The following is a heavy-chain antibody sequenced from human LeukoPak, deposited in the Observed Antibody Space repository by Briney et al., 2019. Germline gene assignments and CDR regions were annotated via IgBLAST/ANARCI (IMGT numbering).Heavy chain of an antibody. Sequence: SVKVSCKASGGTFSSYAISWVRQAPGQGLEWMGGIIPIFGTANYAQKFQGRVTITADESTSTAYMELRSLRSDDTAVYYCARAQPDIVVVVSANDYWGQGTLVTVSS. CDR3: ARAQPDIVVVVSANDY. V-gene: IGHV1-69*13. CDR1: GGTFSSYA. CDR2: IIPIFGTA. J-gene: IGHJ4*02. D-gene: IGHD2-15*01.